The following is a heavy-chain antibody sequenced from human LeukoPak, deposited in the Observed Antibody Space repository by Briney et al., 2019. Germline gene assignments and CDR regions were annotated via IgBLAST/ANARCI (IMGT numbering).Heavy chain of an antibody. V-gene: IGHV3-7*05. D-gene: IGHD2/OR15-2a*01. CDR2: IKEDGSEE. CDR3: ARDEGVVGLYAK. J-gene: IGHJ4*02. Sequence: GGSLRLSCAASGFTFSVYWMTWVRQAPGKGLEWVADIKEDGSEEHYVDSVKGRFTISRDNAQRSLFLQMKSLRAEDTAVYYCARDEGVVGLYAKWGQGTLVTVST. CDR1: GFTFSVYW.